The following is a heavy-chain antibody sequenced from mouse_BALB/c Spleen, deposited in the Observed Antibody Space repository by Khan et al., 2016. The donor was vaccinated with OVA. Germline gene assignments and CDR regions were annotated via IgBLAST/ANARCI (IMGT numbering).Heavy chain of an antibody. V-gene: IGHV2-2*02. D-gene: IGHD2-4*01. CDR2: IWSAGST. CDR3: ARRGYDYGRGALFAY. CDR1: GFSLNNYS. Sequence: VQLQESGPGLVQPSQSLSITCTVSGFSLNNYSVHWVRQSPGKGLEWLGVIWSAGSTDYNAAFISRLTISKDHSRSQVFFKMNSLQPNDTAIYYCARRGYDYGRGALFAYWGQGTLVTVSA. J-gene: IGHJ3*01.